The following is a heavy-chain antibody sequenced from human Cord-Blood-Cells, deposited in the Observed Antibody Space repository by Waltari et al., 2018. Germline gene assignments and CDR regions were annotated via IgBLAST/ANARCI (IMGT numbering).Heavy chain of an antibody. CDR2: ISHSGST. CDR1: GGSFSGYY. V-gene: IGHV4-34*01. J-gene: IGHJ4*02. Sequence: QVQLQQWGAGLLKPSETLSLTCAVYGGSFSGYYWSWIPQPPGKGLEGIGEISHSGSTNYNPSIKRRVTISVDPSKNQFSLKLSSVTAAVTAVYYCASVMVRGVLSDYWGQGTLVTVSS. CDR3: ASVMVRGVLSDY. D-gene: IGHD3-10*01.